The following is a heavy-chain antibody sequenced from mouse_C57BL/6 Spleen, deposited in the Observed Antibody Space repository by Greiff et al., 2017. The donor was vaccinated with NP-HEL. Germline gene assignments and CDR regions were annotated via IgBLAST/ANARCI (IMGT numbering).Heavy chain of an antibody. D-gene: IGHD2-12*01. CDR1: GYSITSGYY. CDR3: ASGAYSGYFDY. J-gene: IGHJ2*01. V-gene: IGHV3-6*01. CDR2: ISYDGSN. Sequence: EESGPGLVKPSQSLSLTCSVTGYSITSGYYWNWIRQFPGNKLEWMGYISYDGSNNYNPSLKNRISITRDTSKNQFFLKLNSVTTEDTATYDCASGAYSGYFDYWGQGTTLTVSS.